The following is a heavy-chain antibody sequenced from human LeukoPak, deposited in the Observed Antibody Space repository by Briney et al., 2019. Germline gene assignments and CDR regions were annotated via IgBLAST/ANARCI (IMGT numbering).Heavy chain of an antibody. V-gene: IGHV3-9*01. CDR2: ISWNSGSI. CDR1: GFTFDDYA. CDR3: AKATGYSSGWYDY. D-gene: IGHD6-19*01. Sequence: GGSLRLSCAASGFTFDDYAMHWVRQAPGKGLEWVSGISWNSGSIGYTDSVKGRFTIYRDNARNSLYLQINSLRAEDTALYYCAKATGYSSGWYDYWGQGTLVTVSS. J-gene: IGHJ4*02.